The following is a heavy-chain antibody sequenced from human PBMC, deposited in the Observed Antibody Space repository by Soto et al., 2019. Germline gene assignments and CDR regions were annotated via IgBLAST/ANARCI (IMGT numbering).Heavy chain of an antibody. CDR3: ARCRDSSSSLCYYYGMDV. D-gene: IGHD6-6*01. Sequence: SVKVSCKASGGTFSSYAISWVRQAPGQGLEWMGGLIPIFGTANYAQKFQGRVTITADKSTSTAYMALSSLRSEDPAVYYCARCRDSSSSLCYYYGMDVWGQGNTVTVSS. CDR2: LIPIFGTA. CDR1: GGTFSSYA. J-gene: IGHJ6*02. V-gene: IGHV1-69*06.